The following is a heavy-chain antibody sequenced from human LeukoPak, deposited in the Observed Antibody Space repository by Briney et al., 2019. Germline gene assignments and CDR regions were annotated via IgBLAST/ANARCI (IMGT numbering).Heavy chain of an antibody. V-gene: IGHV4-59*12. Sequence: SETLSLTCIVSGGSISSYYWSWIRQPPGKGLEWIGYIYYSGSTTYNPSLKSRVTISVDTSKNQFSLKLSSVTAADTAVYYCARVDPTSGSSPDWGQGTLVTVSS. CDR2: IYYSGST. CDR3: ARVDPTSGSSPD. D-gene: IGHD1-26*01. CDR1: GGSISSYY. J-gene: IGHJ4*02.